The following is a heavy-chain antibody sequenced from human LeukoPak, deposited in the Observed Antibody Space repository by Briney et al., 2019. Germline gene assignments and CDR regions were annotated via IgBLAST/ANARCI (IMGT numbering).Heavy chain of an antibody. V-gene: IGHV3-23*01. J-gene: IGHJ6*02. CDR1: GFTFSSYA. CDR2: ISGSGGGT. CDR3: AKSHFSPGDYDPYYYYYGMDV. Sequence: GGSLRLSCAASGFTFSSYAMSWVRQAPGKGLEWVSAISGSGGGTYYADPVKGRFTISRDNSKSTLYLQMNSLRAEDTAVYYCAKSHFSPGDYDPYYYYYGMDVWGQGSTVAVSS. D-gene: IGHD4-17*01.